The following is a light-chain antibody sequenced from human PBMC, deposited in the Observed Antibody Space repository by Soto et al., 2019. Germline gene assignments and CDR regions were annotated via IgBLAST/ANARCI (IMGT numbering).Light chain of an antibody. CDR2: GAS. CDR3: QQYNNWPPIT. J-gene: IGKJ2*01. CDR1: QSVGSN. Sequence: EIVMTQSPATLSVSPGERATVACRASQSVGSNLAWYQQKPGQAPRLLIYGASTRATGIPARFSGSGSGTEFTLTISSLQSEDFAVYYCQQYNNWPPITFGQGTKVDIK. V-gene: IGKV3-15*01.